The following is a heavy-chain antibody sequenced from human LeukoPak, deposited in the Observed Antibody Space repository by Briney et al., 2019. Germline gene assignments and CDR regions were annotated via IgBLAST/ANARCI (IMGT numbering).Heavy chain of an antibody. CDR2: ISPSGNYM. D-gene: IGHD2-2*01. Sequence: PGGSLRLSCAASGFTFSSHSMNWVRQAPGKGLEWVSSISPSGNYMYYADSVEGRFTISRDNAKNSLYLQMNSLRAEDTAVYYCARDLSSSTSCYSYWGRGTLVTVSS. V-gene: IGHV3-21*01. J-gene: IGHJ4*02. CDR3: ARDLSSSTSCYSY. CDR1: GFTFSSHS.